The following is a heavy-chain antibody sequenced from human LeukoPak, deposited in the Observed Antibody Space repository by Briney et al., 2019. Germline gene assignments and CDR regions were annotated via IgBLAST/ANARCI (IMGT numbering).Heavy chain of an antibody. CDR1: GGSISSSPYY. Sequence: SETLSLTCTVSGGSISSSPYYWGWIRQPPGTGLEWIANVYYSGNTYYNPSLKTRVTISVDTSENQFSLKLTSVTAADTAVYYCARLPLFTSDFNPSDYWGQGTLVTVSS. CDR2: VYYSGNT. CDR3: ARLPLFTSDFNPSDY. V-gene: IGHV4-39*01. D-gene: IGHD3/OR15-3a*01. J-gene: IGHJ4*02.